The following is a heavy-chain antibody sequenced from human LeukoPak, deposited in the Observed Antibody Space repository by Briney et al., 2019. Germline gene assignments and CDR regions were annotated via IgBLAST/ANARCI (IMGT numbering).Heavy chain of an antibody. CDR1: GGSISSSSYY. Sequence: SETLSLTCTVSGGSISSSSYYWGWIRQPPGKGLEWIGSIYYSGSTYYNPSLKSRVTISVDTSKNQFSLKLSSVTAADTAVYYCARLWGDIVVVVAGNLIDYWGQGTLVTVSS. D-gene: IGHD2-15*01. V-gene: IGHV4-39*01. CDR3: ARLWGDIVVVVAGNLIDY. J-gene: IGHJ4*02. CDR2: IYYSGST.